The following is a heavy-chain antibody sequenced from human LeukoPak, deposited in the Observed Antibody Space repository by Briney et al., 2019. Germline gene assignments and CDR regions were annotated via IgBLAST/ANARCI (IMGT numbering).Heavy chain of an antibody. CDR3: AKPISGGLAVTADWFHP. Sequence: GGSLRLSCAASGFAFSFYAMSWLRQPPGKGLEWVSTINANSGTTSYAASVRGRFTISRDNSKNTLYLQVNTRRADDTATYYCAKPISGGLAVTADWFHPWGQGTLVVVSS. J-gene: IGHJ5*01. V-gene: IGHV3-23*01. CDR1: GFAFSFYA. D-gene: IGHD6-19*01. CDR2: INANSGTT.